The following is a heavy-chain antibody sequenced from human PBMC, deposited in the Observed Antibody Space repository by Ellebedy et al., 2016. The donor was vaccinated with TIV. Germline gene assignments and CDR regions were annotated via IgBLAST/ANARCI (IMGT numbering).Heavy chain of an antibody. J-gene: IGHJ5*02. CDR3: VGLRYFDWLYIWFDP. D-gene: IGHD3-9*01. CDR1: GDPITNNNYN. V-gene: IGHV4-39*01. CDR2: ISHSGST. Sequence: SETLSLTCSVSGDPITNNNYNWGWIRQSPGKGLEWIGGISHSGSTYYNPSLKSRVSLSADASKSQFSLTLSSLTAADTAVYYCVGLRYFDWLYIWFDPWGQGALVTVSS.